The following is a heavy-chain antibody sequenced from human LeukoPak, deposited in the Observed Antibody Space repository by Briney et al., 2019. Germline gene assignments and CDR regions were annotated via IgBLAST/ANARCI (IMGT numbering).Heavy chain of an antibody. V-gene: IGHV3-23*01. J-gene: IGHJ4*02. CDR2: ISGSGGST. CDR1: GFTFSSYA. CDR3: ARAIRIQLWTRLDY. Sequence: GGSLRLSCAASGFTFSSYAMSWVRQAPGKGLEWVSAISGSGGSTYYADSVKGRFTISRDNSKNTLYLQMNSLRAEDTAVYYCARAIRIQLWTRLDYWGQGTLVTVSS. D-gene: IGHD5-18*01.